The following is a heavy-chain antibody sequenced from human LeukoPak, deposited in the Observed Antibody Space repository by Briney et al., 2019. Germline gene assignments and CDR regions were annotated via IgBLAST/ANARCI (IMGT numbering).Heavy chain of an antibody. CDR1: GGSISSSY. CDR3: ARERGSRYNWFDP. D-gene: IGHD2-15*01. Sequence: PSETLSLTCTVSGGSISSSYWSWTRQPPGKRLEWIGYIYNSGMTNYSPSLRSRVTISLDTSKNQFSLNLSSVTAADTAVYYCARERGSRYNWFDPWGXXXXVTVSS. V-gene: IGHV4-59*01. CDR2: IYNSGMT. J-gene: IGHJ5*02.